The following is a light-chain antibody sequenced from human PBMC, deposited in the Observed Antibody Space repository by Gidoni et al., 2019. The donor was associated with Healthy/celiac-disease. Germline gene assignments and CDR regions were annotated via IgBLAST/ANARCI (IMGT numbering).Light chain of an antibody. J-gene: IGKJ1*01. CDR3: KQLNSYLRT. CDR1: QDVSSY. CDR2: AAS. Sequence: IQLTQSPSFLSASVGDRVTITCRASQDVSSYLAWYQQKPGKAPKVLIYAASTMQSGVPSRFSGSGSGTEFTLTISSLQPEDFATYYCKQLNSYLRTFGQGTKVEIK. V-gene: IGKV1-9*01.